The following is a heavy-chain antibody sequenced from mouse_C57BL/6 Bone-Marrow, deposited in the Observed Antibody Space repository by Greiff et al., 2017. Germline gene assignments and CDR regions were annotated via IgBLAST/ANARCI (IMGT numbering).Heavy chain of an antibody. CDR3: TTVVHY. CDR1: GYTFTDYE. J-gene: IGHJ2*01. CDR2: IDPDTGGT. Sequence: QVQLQQSGAELVKPGASVTLSCKASGYTFTDYEMHWVKQTPVHGLEWIGAIDPDTGGTGYNQKFKGKAILTADKSSSTAYMELRSLTSEDTAVYYCTTVVHYWGQGPTPTVS. D-gene: IGHD2-12*01. V-gene: IGHV1-15*01.